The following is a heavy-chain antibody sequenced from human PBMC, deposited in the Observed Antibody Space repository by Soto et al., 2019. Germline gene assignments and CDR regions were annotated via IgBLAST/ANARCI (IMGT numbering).Heavy chain of an antibody. CDR1: GFTFSSYA. CDR2: ISGSGGST. V-gene: IGHV3-23*01. Sequence: GGSLRLSCAASGFTFSSYAMSWVRQAPGKGLEWVSAISGSGGSTYYADSVKGRFTISRDNSKNTLYLQMNSLRAKDTAVYYCAKDWRVGNQIDAFDIWGQGTMVTVSS. J-gene: IGHJ3*02. D-gene: IGHD1-26*01. CDR3: AKDWRVGNQIDAFDI.